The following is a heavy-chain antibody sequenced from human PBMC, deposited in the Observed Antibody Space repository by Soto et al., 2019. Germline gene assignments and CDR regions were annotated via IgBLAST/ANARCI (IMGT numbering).Heavy chain of an antibody. CDR2: IGTAGDT. J-gene: IGHJ2*01. D-gene: IGHD4-17*01. CDR1: GFTVSRYD. Sequence: EVQLVESGGGLVQPGGSLRLSCAATGFTVSRYDMRWVRQAIGKGLEGVSAIGTAGDTYYPGSVKGRFTISRENARNSLYLQLNSLRAEYTAVYYCVRAQYDYGLYWYFDRCGRGTLGTFCS. CDR3: VRAQYDYGLYWYFDR. V-gene: IGHV3-13*01.